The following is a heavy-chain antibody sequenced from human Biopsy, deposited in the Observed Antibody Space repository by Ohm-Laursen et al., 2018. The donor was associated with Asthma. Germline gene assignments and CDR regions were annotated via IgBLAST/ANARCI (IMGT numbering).Heavy chain of an antibody. CDR1: GDAMSTSGSY. CDR3: ARAVSSSSYWYFDL. V-gene: IGHV4-39*02. Sequence: TLSLTCIVSGDAMSTSGSYWGWIRQSPGKGLEWIGSIYYSGRTYCNPSLESRVTIFADTSKNHFSLKVTSVTAADTAVYYCARAVSSSSYWYFDLWGRGDLVTVSS. J-gene: IGHJ2*01. D-gene: IGHD6-6*01. CDR2: IYYSGRT.